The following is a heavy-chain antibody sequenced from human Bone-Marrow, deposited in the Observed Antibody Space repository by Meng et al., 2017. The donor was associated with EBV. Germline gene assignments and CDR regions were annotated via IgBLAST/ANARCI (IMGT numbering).Heavy chain of an antibody. CDR3: AREVTATTQRPYYFDY. CDR2: IYYGGST. V-gene: IGHV4-59*01. Sequence: QVQLQEAVPGLVKPSVTLSLTCTISGGSISSYYWSGIRQPPGKGLEWNGCIYYGGSTNYNPSLKSRVTISLDTSKNKFSLRLSSVTAADTAVYYCAREVTATTQRPYYFDYWGGEPLVTVSS. D-gene: IGHD1-20*01. CDR1: GGSISSYY. J-gene: IGHJ4*02.